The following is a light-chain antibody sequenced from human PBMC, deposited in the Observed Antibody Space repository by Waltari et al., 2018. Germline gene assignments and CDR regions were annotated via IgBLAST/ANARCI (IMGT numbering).Light chain of an antibody. V-gene: IGLV3-19*01. CDR3: NSRDSSGNLVV. J-gene: IGLJ2*01. Sequence: SSELTQDPAVSVALGQTVRIPCQGDSLRSYYASWYQQNPGQAPVLVIYGKNNRPSGTPDRFSGSSSGNTASLTITGAQAEDEADYYCNSRDSSGNLVVFGGGTKLTVL. CDR2: GKN. CDR1: SLRSYY.